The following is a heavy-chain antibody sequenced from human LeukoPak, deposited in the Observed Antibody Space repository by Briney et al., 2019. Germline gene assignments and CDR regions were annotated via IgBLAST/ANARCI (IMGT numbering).Heavy chain of an antibody. CDR1: GFIFRDYA. V-gene: IGHV3-23*01. D-gene: IGHD3-16*01. CDR3: AKASWVSSADAVL. Sequence: AGGSLTLLCVASGFIFRDYAMRWVRQAPAGALEWVSSLRGDGETFYTYSVKGSFTLSRDHSRNTVYLQLSNLRVEDTAVYYCAKASWVSSADAVLWGQGTLVTVS. CDR2: LRGDGET. J-gene: IGHJ4*02.